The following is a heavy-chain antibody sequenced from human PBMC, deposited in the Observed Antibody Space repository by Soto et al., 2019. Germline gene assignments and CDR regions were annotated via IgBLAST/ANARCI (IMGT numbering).Heavy chain of an antibody. CDR2: IYYSGST. CDR3: AWGVGSGWLGH. V-gene: IGHV4-59*01. J-gene: IGHJ5*02. CDR1: GGSISSYY. Sequence: PSETLSLTCTVSGGSISSYYWSWIRQPPGKGLEWIGYIYYSGSTNYNPSLKSRVTISVDTSKNQFSLKLSSVTAADTAVYYCAWGVGSGWLGHWGQGTLVTVSS. D-gene: IGHD1-26*01.